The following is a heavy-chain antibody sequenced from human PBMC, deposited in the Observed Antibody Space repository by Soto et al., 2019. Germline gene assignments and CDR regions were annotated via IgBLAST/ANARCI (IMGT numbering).Heavy chain of an antibody. CDR3: ARDREMATITCNFDY. CDR2: ISAYNGNT. J-gene: IGHJ4*02. CDR1: GYTFTSYG. Sequence: ASVKVSCKASGYTFTSYGISWVRQAPGQGLEWMGWISAYNGNTNYAQKLQGRVTMTTDTSTSTAYMELRSLRSDDTVVYYCARDREMATITCNFDYWGQGTLVTVSS. V-gene: IGHV1-18*01. D-gene: IGHD5-12*01.